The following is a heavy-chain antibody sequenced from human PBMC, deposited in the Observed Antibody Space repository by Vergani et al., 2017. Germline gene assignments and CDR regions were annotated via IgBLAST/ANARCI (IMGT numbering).Heavy chain of an antibody. Sequence: QVQLQESGPGLVRPSHTLSLTCTVSGGPISSGSYYWSWFRQPAGKGLEWIGRFYTGGGTSYNPSLKSRVTISVDTSKNQFSLQLSSVTAADTAVYYCARDPLYSTTWPFLVLDMDVWGQGTTVTGSS. CDR2: FYTGGGT. CDR3: ARDPLYSTTWPFLVLDMDV. CDR1: GGPISSGSYY. J-gene: IGHJ6*02. V-gene: IGHV4-61*02. D-gene: IGHD6-13*01.